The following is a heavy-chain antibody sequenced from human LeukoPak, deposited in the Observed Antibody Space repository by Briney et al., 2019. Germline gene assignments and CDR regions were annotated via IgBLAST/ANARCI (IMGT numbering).Heavy chain of an antibody. CDR1: GYSFTSYW. CDR3: ARHTYYDILTGYGTLDY. CDR2: IYPGDSDT. Sequence: GESLKISCKGSGYSFTSYWIGWVRQMPGKGLEWMGIIYPGDSDTRYRPSFQGQVTISADKPISTAYLQWSSLKASDTAMYYCARHTYYDILTGYGTLDYWGQGTLVTVSS. V-gene: IGHV5-51*01. D-gene: IGHD3-9*01. J-gene: IGHJ4*02.